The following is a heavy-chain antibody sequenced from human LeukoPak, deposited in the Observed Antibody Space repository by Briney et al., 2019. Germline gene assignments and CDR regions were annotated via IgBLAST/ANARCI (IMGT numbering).Heavy chain of an antibody. CDR3: AKYYYDSSGYYPKYYYYMDV. D-gene: IGHD3-22*01. CDR1: GFTFSSYS. Sequence: GGSLRLSCAASGFTFSSYSINWVRQAPGKGLEWVSSISSSSSYIYYADSVKGRFTISRDNAKNSLYLQMNSLRAEDTAVYYCAKYYYDSSGYYPKYYYYMDVWGKGTTVTVSS. V-gene: IGHV3-21*04. J-gene: IGHJ6*03. CDR2: ISSSSSYI.